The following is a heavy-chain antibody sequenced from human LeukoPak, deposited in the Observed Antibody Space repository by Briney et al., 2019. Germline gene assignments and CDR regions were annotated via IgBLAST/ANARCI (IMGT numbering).Heavy chain of an antibody. Sequence: SETLSLTCAVYGGSLSRYSWSWIRQPPGEGLEWIGEINHSGSTNYNPSLKGRVTISVDTSKNQFSLKLSSVTAADTAVYYCARAISSSGWHRDAFDIWGQGTMVTVSS. CDR2: INHSGST. J-gene: IGHJ3*02. CDR3: ARAISSSGWHRDAFDI. CDR1: GGSLSRYS. V-gene: IGHV4-34*01. D-gene: IGHD6-19*01.